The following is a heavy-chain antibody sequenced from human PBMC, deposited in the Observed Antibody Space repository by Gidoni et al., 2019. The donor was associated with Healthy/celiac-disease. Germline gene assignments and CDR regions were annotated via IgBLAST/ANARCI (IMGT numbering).Heavy chain of an antibody. V-gene: IGHV1-8*01. J-gene: IGHJ5*02. CDR3: ARGLNYYGSGSYYDWFDP. D-gene: IGHD3-10*01. CDR2: MNPNSGNT. CDR1: GYTFTSYD. Sequence: QVQLVQSGAEVKKPGASVKVPCKASGYTFTSYDINWVRQATGQGLEWMGWMNPNSGNTGYAQKFQGRVTMTRNTSISTAYMELSSLRSEDTAVYYCARGLNYYGSGSYYDWFDPWGQGTLVTVSS.